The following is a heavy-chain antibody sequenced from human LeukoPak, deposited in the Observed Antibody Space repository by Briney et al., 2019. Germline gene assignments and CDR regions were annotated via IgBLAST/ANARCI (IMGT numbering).Heavy chain of an antibody. CDR3: ARGGYCSSTSCANWFDP. CDR1: GGTFSSCA. J-gene: IGHJ5*02. CDR2: IIPIFGTA. Sequence: GASVKVSCKASGGTFSSCAISWVRQAPGQGLERMGGIIPIFGTANYAQKFQGRVTITADKSTSTAYMELSSLRSEDTAVYYCARGGYCSSTSCANWFDPWGQGTLVTVSS. V-gene: IGHV1-69*06. D-gene: IGHD2-2*01.